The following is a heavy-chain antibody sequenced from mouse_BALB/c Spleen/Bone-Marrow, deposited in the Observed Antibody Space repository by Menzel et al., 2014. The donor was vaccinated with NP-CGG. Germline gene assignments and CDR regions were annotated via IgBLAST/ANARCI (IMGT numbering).Heavy chain of an antibody. V-gene: IGHV5-17*02. CDR1: GFTFSSSG. J-gene: IGHJ2*01. Sequence: EVQVVESGGGLVQPGGSRKLSCAASGFTFSSSGMHWVRQAPEKGLEWVAYISSGSRTIYYADTVKGRFTISRDNPKNTLFLQMTGLRSEGTAMYYCTRGGNWEDFDYWGQGTTLTVSS. CDR3: TRGGNWEDFDY. CDR2: ISSGSRTI. D-gene: IGHD4-1*01.